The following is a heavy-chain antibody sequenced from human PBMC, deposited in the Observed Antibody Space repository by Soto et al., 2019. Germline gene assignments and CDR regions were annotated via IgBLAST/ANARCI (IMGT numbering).Heavy chain of an antibody. Sequence: QVQLVQSGAEVKKPGSSVNVSCKASGGTFSSYAISWVRQAPGQGLEWMGGIIPNYGTANYAQKFQGRVTITADESTSTAYMELSSLRSEDTAVYYCARDLGYSSSWGLLLDYWGQGTLVTVSS. D-gene: IGHD6-13*01. CDR1: GGTFSSYA. CDR2: IIPNYGTA. V-gene: IGHV1-69*01. CDR3: ARDLGYSSSWGLLLDY. J-gene: IGHJ4*02.